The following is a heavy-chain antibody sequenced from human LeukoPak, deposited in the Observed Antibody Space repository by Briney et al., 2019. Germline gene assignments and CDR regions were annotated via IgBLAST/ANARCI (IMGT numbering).Heavy chain of an antibody. CDR1: SGSITSGGYY. CDR3: ARAFMRYFDY. V-gene: IGHV4-31*03. D-gene: IGHD3-16*01. J-gene: IGHJ4*02. Sequence: SETLSLTCTVSSGSITSGGYYWSWIRQHPGKGLEWIGYVYYSGSTYYNPSLKNRVTISVDASKNEFSLKLSSVTAADTAVYYCARAFMRYFDYWGQGTLVTVSS. CDR2: VYYSGST.